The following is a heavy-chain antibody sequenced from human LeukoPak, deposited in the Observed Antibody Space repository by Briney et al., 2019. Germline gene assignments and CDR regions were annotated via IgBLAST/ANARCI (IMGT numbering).Heavy chain of an antibody. D-gene: IGHD6-19*01. Sequence: KPGGSLRLSCAASGFTVSNAWMSWVRQAPGRGLEWVGRIKRKTDGGTTDYAAPVKGRFTISRDDSKNTLYLQMNSLKSEDTAVYYCTANFYSSGWAYFDYWGQGTLVTVSS. CDR2: IKRKTDGGTT. V-gene: IGHV3-15*01. CDR1: GFTVSNAW. J-gene: IGHJ4*02. CDR3: TANFYSSGWAYFDY.